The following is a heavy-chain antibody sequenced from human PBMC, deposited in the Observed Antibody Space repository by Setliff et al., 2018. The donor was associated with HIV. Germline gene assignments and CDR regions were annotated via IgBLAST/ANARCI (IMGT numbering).Heavy chain of an antibody. CDR2: INHRGST. V-gene: IGHV4-34*01. CDR3: ARGDYYDSTGYEGLDS. CDR1: SGSFSGYR. J-gene: IGHJ4*02. D-gene: IGHD3-22*01. Sequence: PSETLSLTCAVYSGSFSGYRWTRIRQPPGKGLEWIGEINHRGSTTYNPSLRSRVTISVDTSKNQFSLKLNSVTAADTAVYYCARGDYYDSTGYEGLDSWGRGTLVTVSS.